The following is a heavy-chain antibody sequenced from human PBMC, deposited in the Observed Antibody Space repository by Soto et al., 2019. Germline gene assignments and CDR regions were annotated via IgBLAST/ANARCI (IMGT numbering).Heavy chain of an antibody. CDR3: ARGSYDDTSGSCYYHYYGMYV. Sequence: QAQLVQSGPEVKKPGASVKVSCKASGYTFSSYGISWVRQAPGQGLEWLGWISPYDDDTKYAQNLQGRVRMTTDTSTQAVDMDPTSISSDETAIYYCARGSYDDTSGSCYYHYYGMYVWGQGTTVTVSS. J-gene: IGHJ6*02. CDR1: GYTFSSYG. D-gene: IGHD3-22*01. CDR2: ISPYDDDT. V-gene: IGHV1-18*01.